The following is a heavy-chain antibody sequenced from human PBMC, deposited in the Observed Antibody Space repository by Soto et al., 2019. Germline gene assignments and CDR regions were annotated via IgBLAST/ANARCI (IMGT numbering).Heavy chain of an antibody. CDR1: GYSFTSYW. CDR2: IYPGDSDT. Sequence: GESLKISCKGSGYSFTSYWIGWVRQMPGKGLEWMGIIYPGDSDTRYSPSFQGQVTISADKSISTAYLQWSSLKASDTAMYYCARTPPPDFWSGYAYYYYGMDVWGQGTTVTVS. V-gene: IGHV5-51*01. J-gene: IGHJ6*02. D-gene: IGHD3-3*01. CDR3: ARTPPPDFWSGYAYYYYGMDV.